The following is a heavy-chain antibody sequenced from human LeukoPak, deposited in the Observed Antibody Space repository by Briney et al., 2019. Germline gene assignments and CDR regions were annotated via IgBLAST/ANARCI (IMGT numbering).Heavy chain of an antibody. CDR2: IWYDASKQ. CDR1: GFTFSTYA. J-gene: IGHJ4*02. Sequence: GGSLRLSCAASGFTFSTYAMHWVRQAPGKGLEWVAIIWYDASKQYYADSVNGRFTISRDDSKNTLYLQMDSLRAEDTAVYYCARDFSGSWGVSYWGQGTLVTVSS. CDR3: ARDFSGSWGVSY. V-gene: IGHV3-33*01. D-gene: IGHD1-26*01.